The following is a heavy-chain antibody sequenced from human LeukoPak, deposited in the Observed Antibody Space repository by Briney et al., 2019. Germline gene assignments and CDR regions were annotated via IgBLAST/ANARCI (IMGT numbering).Heavy chain of an antibody. CDR2: ISGSGGST. J-gene: IGHJ6*02. V-gene: IGHV3-23*01. D-gene: IGHD1-26*01. Sequence: WIRQPPGKGLEWVSTISGSGGSTNYAVSVKGRFTISRDNSKNTLYLQLNSLRAEDTAVYYCAKDSGVSIVDLYGMDVWGQGTTVTVSS. CDR3: AKDSGVSIVDLYGMDV.